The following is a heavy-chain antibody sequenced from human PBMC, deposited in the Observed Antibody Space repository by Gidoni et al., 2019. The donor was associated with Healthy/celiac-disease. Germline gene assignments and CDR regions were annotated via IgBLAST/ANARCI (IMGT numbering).Heavy chain of an antibody. J-gene: IGHJ4*02. CDR1: GYTFTSYY. CDR3: WSSSPGLVGY. D-gene: IGHD2-8*02. Sequence: QVQLVQSGAEVKKPGASVNVSCKASGYTFTSYYLHWVRQAPGQGLEWMGLINPSGGSTSYAQKFQGRVTMTRDTSTSTVYMELSSLRSEDTAVYYCWSSSPGLVGYWGQGTLVTVSS. CDR2: INPSGGST. V-gene: IGHV1-46*01.